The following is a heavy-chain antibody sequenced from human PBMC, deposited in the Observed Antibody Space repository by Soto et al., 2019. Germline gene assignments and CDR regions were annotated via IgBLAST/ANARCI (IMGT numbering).Heavy chain of an antibody. D-gene: IGHD4-4*01. V-gene: IGHV1-69*01. CDR1: GGTFSSYA. CDR3: ASMVGAGRERWLQFYYYGMDV. CDR2: IIPIFGTA. Sequence: QVQLVQSGAEVKKPGSSVKVSCKASGGTFSSYAISWVRQAPGQGLEWMGGIIPIFGTANYAQKFQGRVTITADESTSTAYMELSSLRSEDTDVYYCASMVGAGRERWLQFYYYGMDVWGQGTTVTVSS. J-gene: IGHJ6*02.